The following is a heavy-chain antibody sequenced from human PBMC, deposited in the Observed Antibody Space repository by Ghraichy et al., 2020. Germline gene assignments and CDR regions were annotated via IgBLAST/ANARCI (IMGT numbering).Heavy chain of an antibody. J-gene: IGHJ4*02. CDR2: IYYSGST. CDR3: ASTVEMATITRFDY. V-gene: IGHV4-39*01. CDR1: GGSISSSSYY. Sequence: SETLSLTCTVSGGSISSSSYYWGWIRQPPGKGLEWIGSIYYSGSTYYNPSLKSRVTISVDTSKNQFSLKLSSVTAADTAVYYCASTVEMATITRFDYWGQGTLVTVSS. D-gene: IGHD5-24*01.